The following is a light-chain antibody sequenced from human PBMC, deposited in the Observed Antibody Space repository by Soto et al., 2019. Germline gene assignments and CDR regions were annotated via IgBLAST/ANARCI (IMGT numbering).Light chain of an antibody. J-gene: IGLJ3*02. CDR1: SSDFGDYNL. CDR3: CSYAGGSTWV. V-gene: IGLV2-23*01. Sequence: QSALTQPASVSGSPGQSITISCTGTSSDFGDYNLVSWYQHHPGKAPRLMIYEGSNRPSGVSNRFSGSKSGNTASLTISGLKADDEADYYCCSYAGGSTWVFGGGTKLTVL. CDR2: EGS.